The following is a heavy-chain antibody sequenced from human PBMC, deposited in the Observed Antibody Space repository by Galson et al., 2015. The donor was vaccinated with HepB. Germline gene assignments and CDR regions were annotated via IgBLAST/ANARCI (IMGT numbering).Heavy chain of an antibody. J-gene: IGHJ4*02. CDR1: GGTFSSYP. Sequence: SVKVSCKASGGTFSSYPITWVRQAPGQGLEWLGRIIPLLSTTKYSQKSQDRVTITADKSTGTAYMELTDLTSEDTAIYYCARVGGRGHTFDYWGQGTRLPSPQ. V-gene: IGHV1-69*08. CDR2: IIPLLSTT. D-gene: IGHD2-15*01. CDR3: ARVGGRGHTFDY.